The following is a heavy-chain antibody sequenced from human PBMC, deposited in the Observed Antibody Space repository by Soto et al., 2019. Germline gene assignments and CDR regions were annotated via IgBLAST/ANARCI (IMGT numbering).Heavy chain of an antibody. V-gene: IGHV1-8*01. Sequence: ASVKVSCKASGYTFTSYDINWVRQATGQGLEWMGWMNPNSGNTGYAQKFQGRVTMTRNTSISTAYMELSSLRSEDTAVYYRARTPRYCSGCSCYSRWFDPWGQGTLVTVSS. CDR3: ARTPRYCSGCSCYSRWFDP. CDR2: MNPNSGNT. J-gene: IGHJ5*02. D-gene: IGHD2-15*01. CDR1: GYTFTSYD.